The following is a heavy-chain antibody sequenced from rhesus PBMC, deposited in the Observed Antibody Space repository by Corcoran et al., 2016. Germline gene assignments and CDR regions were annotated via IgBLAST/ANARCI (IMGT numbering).Heavy chain of an antibody. J-gene: IGHJ4*01. CDR2: ISNGGGST. CDR1: GFSFSDYY. Sequence: EVQLVESGGGLAKPGESLRLSCAASGFSFSDYYMYWVRQAPGKRLEWVSRISNGGGSTWYEYYVNGRFTICRENAKNTRYLQMDSLIAEDTAVYDCARWPFDYWGQGVLVTVSS. CDR3: ARWPFDY. V-gene: IGHV3-59*01.